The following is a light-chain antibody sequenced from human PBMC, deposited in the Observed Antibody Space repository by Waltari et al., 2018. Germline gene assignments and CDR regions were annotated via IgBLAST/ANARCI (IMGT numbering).Light chain of an antibody. CDR2: DVS. J-gene: IGLJ3*02. CDR3: CSFTSRSTWV. V-gene: IGLV2-14*01. Sequence: QSALTQPASVSGSPGQSITISCTGTSSDVGGYNYVSGYQQHPGKLPKLLIFDVSKRPSGVSNRFSGSKSGNTASLTISGLQAEDESDYYCCSFTSRSTWVFGGGTKLTVL. CDR1: SSDVGGYNY.